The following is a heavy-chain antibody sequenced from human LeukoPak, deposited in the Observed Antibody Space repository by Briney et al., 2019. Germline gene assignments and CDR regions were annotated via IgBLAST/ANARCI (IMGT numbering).Heavy chain of an antibody. CDR2: IYYSGST. CDR1: GGSISSSSYY. V-gene: IGHV4-39*01. Sequence: KTSETLSLTCTVSGGSISSSSYYWGWIRQPPGKGLEWIGSIYYSGSTYYNPSLKTRVTISEHTSVNQFSLKLSSVTAADTAVYYCARHYYDRSDSYSFDYWGQGTLVTVSS. CDR3: ARHYYDRSDSYSFDY. D-gene: IGHD3-22*01. J-gene: IGHJ4*02.